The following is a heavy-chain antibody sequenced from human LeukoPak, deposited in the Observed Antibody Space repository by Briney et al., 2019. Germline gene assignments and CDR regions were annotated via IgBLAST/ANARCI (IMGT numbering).Heavy chain of an antibody. CDR2: IHYGGST. Sequence: SETLSLTCTVSGGSINSGTYYWTWIRQHPGKGLEWIAYIHYGGSTYYNPSLKSRVTISVDTSKNQFSLKLSSVTAADTAVYYCAREYCDSISCLLHCWGQGTLVTVSS. CDR1: GGSINSGTYY. CDR3: AREYCDSISCLLHC. V-gene: IGHV4-31*03. D-gene: IGHD2-2*01. J-gene: IGHJ4*02.